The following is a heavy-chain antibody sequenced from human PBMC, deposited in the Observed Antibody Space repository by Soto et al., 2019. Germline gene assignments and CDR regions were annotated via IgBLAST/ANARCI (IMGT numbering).Heavy chain of an antibody. Sequence: EVQLVESGGGLVKPGGSLRLSCAASGFTFSSYSMNWVRQAPGKGLEWVASISSSNYIYYADSVKGRFTISRDNAKNSLYLQMNSLRAEDTAVYYCARDQPGYSYGYGVGYWGQGTLVTVSS. V-gene: IGHV3-21*01. CDR2: ISSSNYI. CDR3: ARDQPGYSYGYGVGY. D-gene: IGHD5-18*01. CDR1: GFTFSSYS. J-gene: IGHJ4*02.